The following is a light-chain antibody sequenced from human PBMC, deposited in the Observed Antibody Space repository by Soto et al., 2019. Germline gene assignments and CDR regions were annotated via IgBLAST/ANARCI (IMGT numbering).Light chain of an antibody. J-gene: IGKJ1*01. V-gene: IGKV3-15*01. Sequence: EFVLTQSPGTLSLSPGERATLSCRASQSVSNNLAWFQQKPGQVPRLLIYGASNRATGVSARFSGSGSGTEFTLTISSLQSEDFAVYYCQQYHYWWTFGQGTKVDIK. CDR2: GAS. CDR3: QQYHYWWT. CDR1: QSVSNN.